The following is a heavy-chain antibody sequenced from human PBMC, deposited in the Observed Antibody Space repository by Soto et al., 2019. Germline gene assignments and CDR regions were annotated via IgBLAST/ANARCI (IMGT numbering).Heavy chain of an antibody. J-gene: IGHJ4*02. V-gene: IGHV4-4*07. CDR1: GGSISSYY. CDR2: IYTSGST. CDR3: ARDLKFGQDDY. D-gene: IGHD3-10*01. Sequence: TSETLSLTCTVSGGSISSYYWTWIRQPSGKGLEWIGRIYTSGSTNYNPSLKSRVTLSVDTSKNQFSLKLISVTAADTAVYYCARDLKFGQDDYWGQRSQGTVSS.